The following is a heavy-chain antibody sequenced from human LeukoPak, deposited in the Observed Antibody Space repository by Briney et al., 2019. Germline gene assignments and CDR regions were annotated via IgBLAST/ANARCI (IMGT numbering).Heavy chain of an antibody. Sequence: GGSLRLSCAASGFTFSTYDMNWVRQAPGKGLEWVSSISTTSRYIYYADSVRGRFTISRDNARNSLYLQMNSLRAEDTAVYYCAALYGDYGAFDIWGQGTMVTVSS. J-gene: IGHJ3*02. CDR2: ISTTSRYI. V-gene: IGHV3-21*01. CDR3: AALYGDYGAFDI. D-gene: IGHD4-17*01. CDR1: GFTFSTYD.